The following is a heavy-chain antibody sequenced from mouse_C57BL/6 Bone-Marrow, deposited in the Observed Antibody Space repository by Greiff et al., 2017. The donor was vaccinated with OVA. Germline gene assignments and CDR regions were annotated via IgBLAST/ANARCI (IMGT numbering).Heavy chain of an antibody. Sequence: QVQLKESGAELMKPGASVKLSCKATGYTFTGYWIEWVKQRPGHGPEWIGEILPGSGSTNYNEKFKGKATFTADTSSNTAYVQLSSLTTEDSAIYYCARRATTGKFAYWGQGTLVTVSA. V-gene: IGHV1-9*01. CDR1: GYTFTGYW. CDR3: ARRATTGKFAY. CDR2: ILPGSGST. J-gene: IGHJ3*01. D-gene: IGHD1-1*01.